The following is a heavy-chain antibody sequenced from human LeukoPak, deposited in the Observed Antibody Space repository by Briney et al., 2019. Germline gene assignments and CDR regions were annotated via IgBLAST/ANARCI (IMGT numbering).Heavy chain of an antibody. J-gene: IGHJ4*02. D-gene: IGHD1-26*01. CDR3: ARVFVGATYYFDY. V-gene: IGHV1-2*02. CDR2: INPNSGGT. CDR1: GYTLTGYY. Sequence: ASVKVSCKASGYTLTGYYMHWVRQAPGQGLEWMGWINPNSGGTNYAQKFQGRVTRTRDTSISTADMELSRLGSDDTAVYYCARVFVGATYYFDYWGQGPLVTVSS.